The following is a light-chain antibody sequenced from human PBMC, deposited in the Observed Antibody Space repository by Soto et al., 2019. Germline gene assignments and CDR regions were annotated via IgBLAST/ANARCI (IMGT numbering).Light chain of an antibody. J-gene: IGLJ3*02. V-gene: IGLV8-61*01. Sequence: QTVVTQEPSFSVSPGGTVTLTCGLSSGSVSTSYYPSWYQQTPGQAPRTLIYSTNTRSSGVPDRFSGSMLGNKAALTITGAQADDDSDYYCVLYMGSGIWVFGGGTKLTVL. CDR3: VLYMGSGIWV. CDR2: STN. CDR1: SGSVSTSYY.